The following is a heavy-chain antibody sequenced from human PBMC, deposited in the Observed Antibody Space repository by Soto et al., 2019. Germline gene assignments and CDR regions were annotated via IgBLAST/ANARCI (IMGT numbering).Heavy chain of an antibody. CDR1: GFTFSSYG. CDR2: ISYDGSNK. J-gene: IGHJ4*02. V-gene: IGHV3-30*18. Sequence: QVQLVESEGGVVQPGRSLRLSCAASGFTFSSYGMHWVRQAPGKWLEWVAVISYDGSNKYYADSVKGRFTISRDNSKNTLYLQMNSLRAEDTAVYYCAKDREVRGVFLDYWGQGTLVTVSS. D-gene: IGHD3-10*01. CDR3: AKDREVRGVFLDY.